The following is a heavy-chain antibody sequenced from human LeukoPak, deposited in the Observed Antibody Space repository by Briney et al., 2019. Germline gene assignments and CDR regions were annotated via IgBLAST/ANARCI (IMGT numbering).Heavy chain of an antibody. CDR3: AKGVGTFDY. V-gene: IGHV3-23*01. CDR1: GFTFSSYA. D-gene: IGHD2-21*02. J-gene: IGHJ4*02. Sequence: GGSLRLSCVVSGFTFSSYAMSWVRHAPVKGLEWVSAISGSGGSTYYADSVKGRFTISRDNSKNTLYVQMNSLRAEDTAVYYCAKGVGTFDYWGQGTLVTVSS. CDR2: ISGSGGST.